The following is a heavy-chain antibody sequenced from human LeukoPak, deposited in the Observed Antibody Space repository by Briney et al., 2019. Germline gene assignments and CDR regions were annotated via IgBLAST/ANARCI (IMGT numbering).Heavy chain of an antibody. V-gene: IGHV1-2*02. CDR2: INPNSGGT. J-gene: IGHJ4*02. D-gene: IGHD3-22*01. Sequence: ASVKVSCKASGYTFTGYYMHWVRQAPGQGLEWRGWINPNSGGTNYAQKFQGRVTMTRNTSISTAYMELSSLRSEDTAVYYCARGPSYYDSSGYYISDYWGQGTLVTVSS. CDR1: GYTFTGYY. CDR3: ARGPSYYDSSGYYISDY.